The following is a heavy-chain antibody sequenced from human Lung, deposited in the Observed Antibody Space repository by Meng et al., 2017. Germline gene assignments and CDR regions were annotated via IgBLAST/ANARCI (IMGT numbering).Heavy chain of an antibody. D-gene: IGHD6-6*01. CDR2: SSAYSGYT. CDR1: GYSFTRCG. CDR3: ARNSSSSVVDY. J-gene: IGHJ4*02. Sequence: QVQPLQSGAEVKKAGASVKVSGTASGYSFTRCGISWVRQAPGQGLEWLRWSSAYSGYTNYAQKLQGRGTMTTDTSTSTAYMELRSLSADDTALYYCARNSSSSVVDYWGQGTLVTVSS. V-gene: IGHV1-18*01.